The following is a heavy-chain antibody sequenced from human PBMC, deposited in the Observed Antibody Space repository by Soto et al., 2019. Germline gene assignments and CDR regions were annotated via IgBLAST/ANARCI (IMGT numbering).Heavy chain of an antibody. J-gene: IGHJ6*03. Sequence: SETLSLTCAVYGGSFSGYYWSWIRQPPGKGLEWIGEINHSGSTNYNPSLKSRVTISVDTSKNQFSLKLSSVTAADTAVYYCARNPLRLLWFGESNYMDVWGKGTTVTVSS. V-gene: IGHV4-34*01. CDR1: GGSFSGYY. D-gene: IGHD3-10*01. CDR2: INHSGST. CDR3: ARNPLRLLWFGESNYMDV.